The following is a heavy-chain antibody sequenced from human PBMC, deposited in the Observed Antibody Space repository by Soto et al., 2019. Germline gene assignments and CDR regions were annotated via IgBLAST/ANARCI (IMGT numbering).Heavy chain of an antibody. CDR2: IDGGGGSI. D-gene: IGHD2-21*02. CDR3: AKGGGDSLRYGMDV. CDR1: GFTFSSCA. J-gene: IGHJ6*02. V-gene: IGHV3-23*01. Sequence: EVQLLESGGGLVQPGGALRLSCSAYGFTFSSCAMNWVRQAPGKGLEWVSAIDGGGGSIYYADSVKGRFTLSRDNSKTTLYLQMDSLRAEDTAVYYCAKGGGDSLRYGMDVWGQGTTVTVSS.